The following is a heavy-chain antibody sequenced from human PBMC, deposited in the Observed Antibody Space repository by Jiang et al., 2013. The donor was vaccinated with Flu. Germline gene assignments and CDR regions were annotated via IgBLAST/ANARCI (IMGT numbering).Heavy chain of an antibody. CDR1: GGSISSYY. V-gene: IGHV4-59*08. CDR3: AREGGSYFLVRSAFDI. D-gene: IGHD1-26*01. J-gene: IGHJ3*02. CDR2: IYYSGST. Sequence: GSGLVKPSETLSLTCTVSGGSISSYYWSWIRQPPGKGLEWIGYIYYSGSTNYNPSLKSRVTISVDTSKNQFSLKLSSVTAADTAVYYCAREGGSYFLVRSAFDIWGQGTMVTVSS.